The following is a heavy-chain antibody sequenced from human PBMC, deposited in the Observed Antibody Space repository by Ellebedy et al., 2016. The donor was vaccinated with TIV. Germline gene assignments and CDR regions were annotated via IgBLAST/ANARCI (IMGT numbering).Heavy chain of an antibody. Sequence: SETLSLTCTVYGGSFSGYYWSWIRQPPGKGLEWIGEINHSGSTNYNPSLKSRVTISIDTSRNQFSLKLSSVTAADTAVYFCARTTAVTTASWDYWGQGTLVIVSS. J-gene: IGHJ4*02. CDR3: ARTTAVTTASWDY. CDR2: INHSGST. V-gene: IGHV4-34*01. CDR1: GGSFSGYY. D-gene: IGHD4-11*01.